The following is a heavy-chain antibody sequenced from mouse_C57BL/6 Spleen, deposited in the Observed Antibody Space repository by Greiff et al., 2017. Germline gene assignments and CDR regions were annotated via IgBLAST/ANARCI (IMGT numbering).Heavy chain of an antibody. V-gene: IGHV1-22*01. CDR2: INPNNGGT. CDR1: GYTFTDYN. Sequence: EVQLQQSGPELVKPGASVKMSCKASGYTFTDYNMHWVKQSHGKSLEWIGYINPNNGGTSYTQKFKGKATLTVNKSSSTAYMVLRSLTSEDSAVYYCAREGGVLYFDYWGQGTTLTVSS. J-gene: IGHJ2*01. CDR3: AREGGVLYFDY.